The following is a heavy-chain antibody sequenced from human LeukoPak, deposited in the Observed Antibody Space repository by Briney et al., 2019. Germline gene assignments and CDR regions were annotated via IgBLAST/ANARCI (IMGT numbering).Heavy chain of an antibody. CDR2: INPNSGGT. CDR3: ASHAGDLGSYYWGFDY. Sequence: ASVKVSCKASGYTFTGYYMHWVRQAPGQGLEWMGWINPNSGGTNYAQKFQGRVTMTRDTSISTAYMELSRLRSEDTAVYYCASHAGDLGSYYWGFDYWGQGTLVTVSS. D-gene: IGHD1-26*01. J-gene: IGHJ4*02. V-gene: IGHV1-2*02. CDR1: GYTFTGYY.